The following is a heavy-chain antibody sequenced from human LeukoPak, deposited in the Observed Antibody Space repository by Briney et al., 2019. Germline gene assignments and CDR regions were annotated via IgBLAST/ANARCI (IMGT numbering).Heavy chain of an antibody. J-gene: IGHJ4*02. Sequence: SETLSLTCTVSGGSISSSSHYWGWIRQPPGKGLEWIGSIYYSGRTYYNPSLESRVTISVDTSKNQFSLKLSSVTAADTAVYYCARGRRGVISVFDYWGQGTLVTVSS. V-gene: IGHV4-39*07. D-gene: IGHD3-10*01. CDR1: GGSISSSSHY. CDR2: IYYSGRT. CDR3: ARGRRGVISVFDY.